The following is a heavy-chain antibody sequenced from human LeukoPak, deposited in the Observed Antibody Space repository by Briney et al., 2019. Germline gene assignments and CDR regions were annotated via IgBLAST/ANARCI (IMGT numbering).Heavy chain of an antibody. CDR2: IIPIFGTA. CDR3: ARERPYYYDSSGYYPDY. CDR1: GGTFSSYA. V-gene: IGHV1-69*06. J-gene: IGHJ4*02. D-gene: IGHD3-22*01. Sequence: ASVKVSCKASGGTFSSYAISWVRQAPGQGLEWMGGIIPIFGTANYAQKFQGRVTITADKSTSTAYMELSSLRSEDTAVYYCARERPYYYDSSGYYPDYWGQGTLVTVSS.